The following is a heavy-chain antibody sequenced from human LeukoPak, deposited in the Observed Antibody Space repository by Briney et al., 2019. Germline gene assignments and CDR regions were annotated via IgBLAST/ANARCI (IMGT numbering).Heavy chain of an antibody. J-gene: IGHJ4*02. CDR1: GFTFSSYA. CDR3: AKDQAPTSYHSSGFLN. Sequence: GGSLRLSCAASGFTFSSYAMSWVRQAPGKGLEWVSAISGSGGSTYYADSVKGRFTISRDNSKNTLSLRMNSLRGADTAVYYCAKDQAPTSYHSSGFLNWGQGTLVTVSS. V-gene: IGHV3-23*01. D-gene: IGHD3-22*01. CDR2: ISGSGGST.